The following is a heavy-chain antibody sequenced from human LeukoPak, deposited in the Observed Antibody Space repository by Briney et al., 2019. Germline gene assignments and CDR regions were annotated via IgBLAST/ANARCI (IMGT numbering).Heavy chain of an antibody. CDR2: INPNSGGT. J-gene: IGHJ6*03. D-gene: IGHD3-10*01. CDR1: GYTFTGYY. V-gene: IGHV1-2*02. CDR3: ARDLHRVVVRGVPHYYNYMDV. Sequence: ASVKVSCKASGYTFTGYYMHWVRQAPGQGLEWMGWINPNSGGTNYAQKFQGRVTMTRDTSISTAYMELSRLRSDDTAVYYCARDLHRVVVRGVPHYYNYMDVWGKGTTVTISS.